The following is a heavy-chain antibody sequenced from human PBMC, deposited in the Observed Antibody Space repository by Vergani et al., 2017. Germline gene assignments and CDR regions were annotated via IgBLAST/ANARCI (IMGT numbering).Heavy chain of an antibody. CDR3: AKLDAYDFWSGSYFAY. J-gene: IGHJ4*02. D-gene: IGHD3-3*01. CDR2: ISLNSGSI. Sequence: QLLESGVGFVQPGGSLRLSCAASGFTFSSYAMSWVRQAPGKGLEWVSGISLNSGSIGYADAVKGRITISRDNAKNSLYLQINSLIDADTALYYCAKLDAYDFWSGSYFAYWGQGTLVTVSS. CDR1: GFTFSSYA. V-gene: IGHV3-9*01.